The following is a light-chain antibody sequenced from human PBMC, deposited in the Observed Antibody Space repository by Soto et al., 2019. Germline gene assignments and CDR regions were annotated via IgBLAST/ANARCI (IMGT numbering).Light chain of an antibody. CDR1: SSDVGCYNY. CDR3: SSYTSSSIDYV. V-gene: IGLV2-14*01. J-gene: IGLJ1*01. CDR2: EVS. Sequence: QSALTRPASVSGSPGQSITISCTGTSSDVGCYNYVSWYQQHPGKAPKLMIYEVSNRPSGVSNRFSGSKSGNTASLTISGLQAEDEADYYCSSYTSSSIDYVFGTGTKLTVL.